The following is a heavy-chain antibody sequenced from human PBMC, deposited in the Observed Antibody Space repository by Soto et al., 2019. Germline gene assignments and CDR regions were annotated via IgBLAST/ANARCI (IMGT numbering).Heavy chain of an antibody. CDR2: ISSSSYYT. CDR1: GFTFSDYY. V-gene: IGHV3-11*05. J-gene: IGHJ4*02. D-gene: IGHD2-15*01. CDR3: TRAPLRCSGGSCYSADS. Sequence: GGSLRLSCAASGFTFSDYYMNWIRQAPGKGLEWVSYISSSSYYTNYADSVKGRFTISRDNAKNSLYLQMNSLRAEDTGVYYCTRAPLRCSGGSCYSADSWGRGTQVTVSS.